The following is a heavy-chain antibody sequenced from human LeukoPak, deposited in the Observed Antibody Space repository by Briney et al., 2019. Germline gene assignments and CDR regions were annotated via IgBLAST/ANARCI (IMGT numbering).Heavy chain of an antibody. CDR1: GYTFTSYG. D-gene: IGHD3-22*01. CDR2: ISAYNGNT. CDR3: ARVANYYDSSGRGYYMDV. Sequence: ASVKVSCKASGYTFTSYGISWVRQAPGQGLEWMGWISAYNGNTNYAQKLQGRVTMTTDTSTSTAYMELRSLRSDDTAVYYRARVANYYDSSGRGYYMDVWGKGTTVTVSS. V-gene: IGHV1-18*01. J-gene: IGHJ6*03.